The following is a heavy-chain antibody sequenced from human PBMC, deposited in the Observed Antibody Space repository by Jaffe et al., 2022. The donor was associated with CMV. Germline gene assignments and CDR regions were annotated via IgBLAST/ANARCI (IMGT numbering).Heavy chain of an antibody. V-gene: IGHV3-48*02. CDR1: GFTFSSYS. CDR3: ARERGSGSYYNPYYYYGMDV. D-gene: IGHD3-10*01. CDR2: ISSSSSTI. Sequence: EVQLVESGGGLVQPGGSLRLSCAASGFTFSSYSMNWVRQAPGKGLEWVSYISSSSSTIYYADSVKGRFTISRDNAKNSLYLQMNSLRDEDTAVYYCARERGSGSYYNPYYYYGMDVWGQGTTVTVSS. J-gene: IGHJ6*02.